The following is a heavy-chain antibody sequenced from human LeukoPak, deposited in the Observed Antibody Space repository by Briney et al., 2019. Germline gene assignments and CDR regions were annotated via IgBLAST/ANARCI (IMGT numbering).Heavy chain of an antibody. V-gene: IGHV1-8*01. J-gene: IGHJ4*02. D-gene: IGHD3-22*01. CDR2: MNPNSGNT. CDR3: ARHDSSGHFDY. Sequence: SVKVSCKASGYTFTSYDINWVRQATGQGLEWRGWMNPNSGNTGYAQKFQGRVTMTRNTSRSTAYMELSSLRSEDTAVYYCARHDSSGHFDYWGQGTLVTVTS. CDR1: GYTFTSYD.